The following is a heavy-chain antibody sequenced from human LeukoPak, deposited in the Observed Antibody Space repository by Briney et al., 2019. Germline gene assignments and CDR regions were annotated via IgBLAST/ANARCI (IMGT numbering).Heavy chain of an antibody. D-gene: IGHD6-13*01. V-gene: IGHV3-23*01. Sequence: GGPLRLSCAASGFTFSSYAMSWVRQAPGKGLEWVSAISGSGGSTYYADSVKGRFTISRDNSKNTLYLQMNSLRAEDTAVYYCAKDPSRVIAEIDYWGQGTLVTVSS. J-gene: IGHJ4*02. CDR1: GFTFSSYA. CDR3: AKDPSRVIAEIDY. CDR2: ISGSGGST.